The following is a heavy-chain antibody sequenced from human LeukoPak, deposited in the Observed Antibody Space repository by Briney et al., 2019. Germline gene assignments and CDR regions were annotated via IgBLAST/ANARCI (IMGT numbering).Heavy chain of an antibody. D-gene: IGHD3-22*01. Sequence: GGSLRLSCAASGFTFNDYYMSWIRQAPGKGLEWVSYISSSGSTIYYADSVKGRFTISRDNAKNSLYLQMNSLRAEDTAVYYCARVPAYYYDSSGYADYWGQGTLVTVSS. CDR3: ARVPAYYYDSSGYADY. CDR1: GFTFNDYY. J-gene: IGHJ4*02. V-gene: IGHV3-11*04. CDR2: ISSSGSTI.